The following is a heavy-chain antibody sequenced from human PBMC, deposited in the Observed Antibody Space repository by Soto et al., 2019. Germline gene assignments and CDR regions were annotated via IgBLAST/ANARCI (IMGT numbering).Heavy chain of an antibody. CDR1: GFTFSSYG. V-gene: IGHV3-33*01. CDR3: ARAPDGTRGGMDV. D-gene: IGHD1-26*01. J-gene: IGHJ6*02. Sequence: QVQLVESGGGVVQPGRSLRLSCAASGFTFSSYGMHWVRQAPGKGLEWVAVIWYDGSNKYYADSVKGRFTISRDNSKNTVYLQMNSLRAEDPAVYYCARAPDGTRGGMDVWGQGTTVTVSS. CDR2: IWYDGSNK.